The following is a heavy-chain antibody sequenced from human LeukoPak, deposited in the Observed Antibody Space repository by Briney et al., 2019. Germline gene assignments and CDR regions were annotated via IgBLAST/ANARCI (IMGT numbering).Heavy chain of an antibody. CDR3: ARDSVTTEGVFDY. D-gene: IGHD4-17*01. CDR2: IYSDGST. Sequence: GGSLRLSCAASGFTVSSNYMSWVRQAPGKGLEWVSVIYSDGSTYYADSVKGRFTISRDNSKNTLYLQMNSLRAEDTAVYYCARDSVTTEGVFDYWGQGTLVTVSS. J-gene: IGHJ4*02. CDR1: GFTVSSNY. V-gene: IGHV3-53*01.